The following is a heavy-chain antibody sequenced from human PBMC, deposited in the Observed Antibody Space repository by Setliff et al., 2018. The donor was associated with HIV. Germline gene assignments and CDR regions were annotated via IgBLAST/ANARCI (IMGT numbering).Heavy chain of an antibody. D-gene: IGHD3-3*01. V-gene: IGHV4-34*01. CDR1: GGSFSGYS. CDR3: ARTITTFGVIGRGGRMDDLGVVLFDY. Sequence: SETLSLTCAVYGGSFSGYSWTWIRQSPGKGLEWIGEMNHSEHYYNPTLKSRVTISMDASKNQFSLELSSVTAADTALYYCARTITTFGVIGRGGRMDDLGVVLFDYWGQGTLVTVSS. CDR2: MNHSEH. J-gene: IGHJ4*02.